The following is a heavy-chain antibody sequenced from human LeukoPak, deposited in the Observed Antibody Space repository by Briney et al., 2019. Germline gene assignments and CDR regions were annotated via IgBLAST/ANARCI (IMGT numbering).Heavy chain of an antibody. CDR1: GYTFTNYY. CDR2: IHPSDGHT. CDR3: AREVGATEY. J-gene: IGHJ4*02. Sequence: ASLKVSCKASGYTFTNYYIHWVRHAPGQGLEWMGIIHPSDGHTAYAQNFQGRVTMTRDASTWTVYMELSSLRSEVSAIYVCAREVGATEYWGQGTLVTVSS. V-gene: IGHV1-46*01. D-gene: IGHD1-26*01.